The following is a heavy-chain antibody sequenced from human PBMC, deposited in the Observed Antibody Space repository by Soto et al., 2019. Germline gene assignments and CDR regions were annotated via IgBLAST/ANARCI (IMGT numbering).Heavy chain of an antibody. CDR1: GFTFSSYA. J-gene: IGHJ5*02. CDR3: ANLEVVYAMGRFNWFDP. CDR2: ISGSGGST. V-gene: IGHV3-23*01. Sequence: GGSLRLSCAASGFTFSSYAMSWVRQAPGKGLEWVSAISGSGGSTYYADSVKGRFTISRDNSKNTLYLQMNSLRAEDTAVYYCANLEVVYAMGRFNWFDPWGQGTLVTVSS. D-gene: IGHD2-8*02.